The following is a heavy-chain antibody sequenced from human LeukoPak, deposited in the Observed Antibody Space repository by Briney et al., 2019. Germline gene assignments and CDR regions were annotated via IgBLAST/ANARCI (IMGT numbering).Heavy chain of an antibody. CDR3: AKGRASSSWYAFDY. Sequence: GGSLRLSCAASGFTFSSYWMSWVRQAPGKGLEWVSAISGSGGSTYYADSVKGRFTISRDNSKNTLYLQMNSLRAEDTAVYYCAKGRASSSWYAFDYWGQGTLVTVSS. CDR2: ISGSGGST. CDR1: GFTFSSYW. J-gene: IGHJ4*02. V-gene: IGHV3-23*01. D-gene: IGHD6-13*01.